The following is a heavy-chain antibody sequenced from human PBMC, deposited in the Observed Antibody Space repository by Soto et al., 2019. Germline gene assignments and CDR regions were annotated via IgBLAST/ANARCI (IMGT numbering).Heavy chain of an antibody. CDR2: ISYDGSHK. CDR1: GFTFSSYG. CDR3: AKGGRQWLVTSDFNY. V-gene: IGHV3-30*18. Sequence: GGSLRLSCAASGFTFSSYGMHWVRQAPGKGLEWVAIISYDGSHKYYADSVKGRFTISRDNSKNTLYLQMNSLRAEDTAVYYCAKGGRQWLVTSDFNYWGQGALVTVSS. D-gene: IGHD6-19*01. J-gene: IGHJ4*02.